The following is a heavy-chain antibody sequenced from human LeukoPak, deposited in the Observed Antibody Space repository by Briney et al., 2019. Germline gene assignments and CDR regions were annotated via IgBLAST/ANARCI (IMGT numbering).Heavy chain of an antibody. CDR2: IKSKTDGGTT. J-gene: IGHJ4*02. V-gene: IGHV3-15*01. Sequence: GSLRLSCAASGFTFSNAWTSWVRQAPGKGLEWVGRIKSKTDGGTTDYAAPVKGRFTISRDDSKNTLYLQMNSLKTEDTAVYYCTTPVYSGSYSADYWGQGTLVTVSS. CDR3: TTPVYSGSYSADY. D-gene: IGHD1-26*01. CDR1: GFTFSNAW.